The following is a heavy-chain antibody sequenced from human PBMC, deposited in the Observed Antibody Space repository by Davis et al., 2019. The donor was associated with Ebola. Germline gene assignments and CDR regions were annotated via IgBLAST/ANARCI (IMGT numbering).Heavy chain of an antibody. Sequence: SVKVSRKASVFTFTSSAVQWVRQLRGHRLEWKGWIVVGSGNTNYAQKFQERVTITRDMSTSTAYMELSSLRSEDTAVYYCARVPWERPYYYGMDVWGKGTTVTVSS. CDR1: VFTFTSSA. V-gene: IGHV1-58*01. CDR3: ARVPWERPYYYGMDV. J-gene: IGHJ6*04. D-gene: IGHD1-26*01. CDR2: IVVGSGNT.